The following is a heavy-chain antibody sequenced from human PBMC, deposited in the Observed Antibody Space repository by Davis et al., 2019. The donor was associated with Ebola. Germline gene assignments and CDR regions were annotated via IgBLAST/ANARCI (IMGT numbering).Heavy chain of an antibody. J-gene: IGHJ3*02. D-gene: IGHD1-26*01. V-gene: IGHV1-18*04. CDR2: ISAYNGNT. CDR3: ARDSLVGAAGI. CDR1: GYTFTSYY. Sequence: ASVKVSCKASGYTFTSYYMHWVRQAPGQGLEWMGWISAYNGNTNYAQKLQGRVTMTTDTSTSTAYMELRSLRSDDTAVYYCARDSLVGAAGIWGQGTMVTVSS.